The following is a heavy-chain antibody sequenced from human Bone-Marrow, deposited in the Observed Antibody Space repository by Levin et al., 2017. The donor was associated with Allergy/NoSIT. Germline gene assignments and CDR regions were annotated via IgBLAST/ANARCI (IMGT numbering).Heavy chain of an antibody. CDR1: GYIFTSYY. CDR2: INTSGGST. D-gene: IGHD3/OR15-3a*01. V-gene: IGHV1-46*01. Sequence: PGESLKISCKTSGYIFTSYYMHWVRQAPGEGLEWVGMINTSGGSTNYAQKVQGRVTMTRDTPTSTVYMELSSLRSDDTALYYCARFRYFGPNGFDLWGQGTMVTVSS. CDR3: ARFRYFGPNGFDL. J-gene: IGHJ3*01.